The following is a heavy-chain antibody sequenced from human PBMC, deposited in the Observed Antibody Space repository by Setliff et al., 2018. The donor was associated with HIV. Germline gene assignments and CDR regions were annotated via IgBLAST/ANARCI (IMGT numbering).Heavy chain of an antibody. D-gene: IGHD4-17*01. J-gene: IGHJ4*02. Sequence: SETLSLTCAVSGYSISTAYYWAWIRQPPGKGLEWIGEINHSGDTNYNPSLKSRVTISVDTSKNQFSLNLNSVTAADTAVYYCARDPPGYGDSNDYWGQGTLVTVSS. CDR2: INHSGDT. CDR3: ARDPPGYGDSNDY. CDR1: GYSISTAYY. V-gene: IGHV4-38-2*02.